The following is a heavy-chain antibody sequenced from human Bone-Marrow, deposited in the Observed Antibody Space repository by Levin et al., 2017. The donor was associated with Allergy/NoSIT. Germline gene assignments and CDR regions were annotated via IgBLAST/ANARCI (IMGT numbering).Heavy chain of an antibody. V-gene: IGHV1-18*01. CDR3: ARTRGAYSSSPGAHY. CDR2: ISAYNGNT. Sequence: GESLKISCKASGYTFTSYGISWVRQAPGQGLEWMGWISAYNGNTNYAQKLQGRVTMTTDTSTSTAYMELRSLRSDDTAVYYCARTRGAYSSSPGAHYWGQGTLVTVSS. D-gene: IGHD6-6*01. CDR1: GYTFTSYG. J-gene: IGHJ4*02.